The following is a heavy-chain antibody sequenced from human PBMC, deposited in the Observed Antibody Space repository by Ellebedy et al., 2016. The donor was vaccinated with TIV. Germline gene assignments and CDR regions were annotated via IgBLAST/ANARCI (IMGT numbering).Heavy chain of an antibody. J-gene: IGHJ4*02. CDR2: IDSSSSNI. CDR1: GFTFSSYS. D-gene: IGHD6-19*01. CDR3: ARDQWLGRAYYFDF. V-gene: IGHV3-48*04. Sequence: GESLKISCAASGFTFSSYSMNWVRQAPGEGLEWVSYIDSSSSNIYYADSVKGRFTISRDNAKNSLYLQMNSLRAEDTALYYCARDQWLGRAYYFDFWGQGTLVTVSS.